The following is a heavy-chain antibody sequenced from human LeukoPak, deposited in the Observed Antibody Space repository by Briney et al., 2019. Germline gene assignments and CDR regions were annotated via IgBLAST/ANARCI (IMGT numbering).Heavy chain of an antibody. CDR1: GFTFSSYW. J-gene: IGHJ4*02. CDR2: ISYDGSNK. V-gene: IGHV3-30-3*01. CDR3: ARDQDSSGWEEFFDY. D-gene: IGHD6-19*01. Sequence: GGSLRLSCTASGFTFSSYWMSWVRQAPGKGLEWVAVISYDGSNKYYADSVKGRFTISRDNSKNTLYLQMNSLRAEDTAVYYCARDQDSSGWEEFFDYWGQGTLVTVSS.